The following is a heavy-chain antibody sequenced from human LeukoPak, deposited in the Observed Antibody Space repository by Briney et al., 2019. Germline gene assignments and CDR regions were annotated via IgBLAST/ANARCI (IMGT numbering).Heavy chain of an antibody. CDR1: GDSISIYY. Sequence: SETLSLICTVSGDSISIYYWSWIRQPPGGGLVCVGYIYHSRSTNDNPSLKSRVTISVDTSKNQFSLKLISVTAADTAVDYCARALRQQLVTGWFDPWGQGTLVTVSS. D-gene: IGHD6-13*01. CDR3: ARALRQQLVTGWFDP. CDR2: IYHSRST. V-gene: IGHV4-59*01. J-gene: IGHJ5*02.